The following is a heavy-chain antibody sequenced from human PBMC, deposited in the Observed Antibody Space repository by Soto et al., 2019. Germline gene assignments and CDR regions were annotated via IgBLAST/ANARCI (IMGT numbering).Heavy chain of an antibody. J-gene: IGHJ4*02. D-gene: IGHD6-13*01. V-gene: IGHV1-46*01. CDR1: GYSFITFY. Sequence: QVQLVQSGAELKKPGASVKISCKASGYSFITFYIHWVRQAPGQGLEWMGIINPSGGVTGHAQKFQGRVSMTRGTSTSTVYMELSSLRSDDTAVYFCTREAAAAGFDYWGQGTLVAVSS. CDR2: INPSGGVT. CDR3: TREAAAAGFDY.